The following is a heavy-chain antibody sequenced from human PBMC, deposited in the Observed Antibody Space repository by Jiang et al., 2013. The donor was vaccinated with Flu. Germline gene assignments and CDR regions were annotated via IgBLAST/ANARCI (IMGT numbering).Heavy chain of an antibody. D-gene: IGHD3-10*01. Sequence: GAEVKKPGASVKVSCKASGYTFTSYGISWVRQASGQGLEWMGWISAYNGNTNYAQKFQDRVTMTTDTSTSTTYMELRSLRSDDTAIYFCARDSRGYYGSGSHDYYIDYLGPGNPGRRLL. CDR2: ISAYNGNT. J-gene: IGHJ4*02. CDR1: GYTFTSYG. CDR3: ARDSRGYYGSGSHDYYIDY. V-gene: IGHV1-18*01.